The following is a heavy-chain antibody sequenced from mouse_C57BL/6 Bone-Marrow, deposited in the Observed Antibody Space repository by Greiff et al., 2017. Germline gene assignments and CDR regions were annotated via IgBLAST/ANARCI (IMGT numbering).Heavy chain of an antibody. D-gene: IGHD1-1*01. CDR2: IYPRSGNT. Sequence: QVHVKQSGAELARPGASVKLSCKASGYTFTSYGISWVKQRTGQGLEWIGEIYPRSGNTYYNEKFKGKATLTADKSSSTAYMELRSLTSEDSAVYFCAREDYGSSLYWYFDVWGTGTTVTVSS. CDR1: GYTFTSYG. CDR3: AREDYGSSLYWYFDV. V-gene: IGHV1-81*01. J-gene: IGHJ1*03.